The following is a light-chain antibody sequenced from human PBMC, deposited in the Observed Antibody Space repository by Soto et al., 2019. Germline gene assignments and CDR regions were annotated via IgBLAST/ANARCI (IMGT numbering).Light chain of an antibody. CDR1: SSYVGGYNY. Sequence: QSALTQPPSASGSPGQSVTISCTGTSSYVGGYNYVSWYQQHPGKAPKLMIYEVSKRPSGVPDRFSGSKSGNTASLAVSGLQVEDEADYYCSSYAGSNNYVFGTGTRSPS. J-gene: IGLJ1*01. CDR2: EVS. CDR3: SSYAGSNNYV. V-gene: IGLV2-8*01.